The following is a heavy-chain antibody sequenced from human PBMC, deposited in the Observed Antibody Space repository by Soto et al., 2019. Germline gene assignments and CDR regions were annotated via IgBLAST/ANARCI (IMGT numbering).Heavy chain of an antibody. J-gene: IGHJ6*03. D-gene: IGHD6-19*01. CDR1: GFTFSSYC. CDR3: ATGPGIAVDASYYYMNV. Sequence: GRSLTLSCAASGFTFSSYCMNWVRQAPGKGLEWVSSISGSSSYIYYADSVTGRFTISRDNAKNSLYVQMTSLRAEDTAVSSCATGPGIAVDASYYYMNVWGEATTSTVP. V-gene: IGHV3-21*01. CDR2: ISGSSSYI.